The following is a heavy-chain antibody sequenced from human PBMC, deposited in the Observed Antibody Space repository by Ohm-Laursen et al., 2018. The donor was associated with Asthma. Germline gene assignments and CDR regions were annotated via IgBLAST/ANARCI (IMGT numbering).Heavy chain of an antibody. CDR3: ARQARYLTSGSYYSTFDS. Sequence: TLSLTCTVSSASFSSDSYYWGWIRQPPEKRLEWIGSIYYTGSPTYSPSLKTRVTISLDTSKNQFSLRLRSAAAADTAVYYCARQARYLTSGSYYSTFDSWGQGTLVTVSS. V-gene: IGHV4-39*01. J-gene: IGHJ4*02. D-gene: IGHD3-10*01. CDR1: SASFSSDSYY. CDR2: IYYTGSP.